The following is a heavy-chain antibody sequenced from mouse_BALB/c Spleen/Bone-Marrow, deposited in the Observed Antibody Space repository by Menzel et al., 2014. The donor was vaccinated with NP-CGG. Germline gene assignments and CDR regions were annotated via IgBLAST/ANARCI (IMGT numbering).Heavy chain of an antibody. V-gene: IGHV4-1*02. CDR3: ARLGYYGGFAY. J-gene: IGHJ3*01. CDR2: INPDSSTI. Sequence: ELKLMESGGGLVQPGRSLKISCAASGFDFSGFWMGWVRLAPGKGLEWIGEINPDSSTINYTPSLKDRFIISRDNAKNTLYLQMSKVRSEDTALYYCARLGYYGGFAYWGQGTLVTVSA. CDR1: GFDFSGFW. D-gene: IGHD2-3*01.